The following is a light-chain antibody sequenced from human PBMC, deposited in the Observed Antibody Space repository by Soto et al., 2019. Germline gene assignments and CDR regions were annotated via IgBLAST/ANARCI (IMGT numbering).Light chain of an antibody. Sequence: QSALTQPASVSASPGQSITISCTGTSSDVGGYNFVYWYQHHPGKAPKLMIYEVTSRPSGVSNRFSGSKSGNTASLTISGLPAEDEAEFYCSSYTTSSTLVFGTGTKLTVL. CDR3: SSYTTSSTLV. CDR1: SSDVGGYNF. J-gene: IGLJ1*01. V-gene: IGLV2-14*01. CDR2: EVT.